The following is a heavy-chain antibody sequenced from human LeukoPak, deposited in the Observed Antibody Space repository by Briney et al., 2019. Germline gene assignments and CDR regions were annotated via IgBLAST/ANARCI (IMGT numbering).Heavy chain of an antibody. CDR1: GGSISSGDYY. D-gene: IGHD6-13*01. Sequence: SETLSLTCTVSGGSISSGDYYWSWIRQPPGKGLEWIGEINHSGSTNYNPSLKSRVTISVDTSKNQFSLKLSSVTAADTAVYYCATISSSWYDYWGQGTLVTVSS. J-gene: IGHJ4*02. V-gene: IGHV4-39*07. CDR2: INHSGST. CDR3: ATISSSWYDY.